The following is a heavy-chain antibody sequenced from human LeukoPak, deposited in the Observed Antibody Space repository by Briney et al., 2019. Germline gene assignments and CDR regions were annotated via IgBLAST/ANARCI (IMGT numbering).Heavy chain of an antibody. CDR3: ARGIAAAYIDY. CDR1: GFTVSSNY. CDR2: IYYSGST. D-gene: IGHD6-13*01. J-gene: IGHJ4*02. Sequence: PGGSLRLSCAASGFTVSSNYMSWIRQPPGKGLEWIGYIYYSGSTYYNPSLKSRVTISVDTSKNQFSLKLSSVTAADTAVYYCARGIAAAYIDYWGQGTLVTVSS. V-gene: IGHV4-59*02.